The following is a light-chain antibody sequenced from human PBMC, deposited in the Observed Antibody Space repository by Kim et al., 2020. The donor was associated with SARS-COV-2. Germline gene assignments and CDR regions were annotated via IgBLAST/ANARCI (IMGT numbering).Light chain of an antibody. Sequence: GQMFTISCSGGTSNIGRNSVNWYRQLPGTAPQLLIYDNNQRPSGVPDRLSGSKSGTSASLAISGLQSEDEADYYCAAWDDSLDGFLFGGGTKVTVL. J-gene: IGLJ1*01. CDR2: DNN. CDR3: AAWDDSLDGFL. CDR1: TSNIGRNS. V-gene: IGLV1-44*01.